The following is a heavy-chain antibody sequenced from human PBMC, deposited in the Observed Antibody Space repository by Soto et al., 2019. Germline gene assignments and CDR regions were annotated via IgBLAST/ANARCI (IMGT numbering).Heavy chain of an antibody. D-gene: IGHD5-18*01. J-gene: IGHJ5*02. CDR1: GFTCSDYY. V-gene: IGHV3-33*06. CDR2: ILYDASNT. Sequence: SCAASGFTCSDYYMHWVRQAPGKGLEWVAVILYDASNTYYAYSVKGRFTISRDNSKSTLYLQMDSLRAEDTAVYYCAKDAQTALDPWGQGTLVTVSS. CDR3: AKDAQTALDP.